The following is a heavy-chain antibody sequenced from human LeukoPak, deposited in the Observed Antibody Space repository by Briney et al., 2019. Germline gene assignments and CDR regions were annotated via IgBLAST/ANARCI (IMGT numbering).Heavy chain of an antibody. D-gene: IGHD2-2*01. CDR1: GFTFSSYE. CDR2: ISSSGSTI. V-gene: IGHV3-48*03. Sequence: GGSLRLSCAASGFTFSSYEMNWVRQAPGKGLEWVSYISSSGSTIYYADSVKGRFTISRDNAKNSLYLQMNSLRAEDTAVYYCARDRETSGLDYWGQGTLVTVSS. CDR3: ARDRETSGLDY. J-gene: IGHJ4*02.